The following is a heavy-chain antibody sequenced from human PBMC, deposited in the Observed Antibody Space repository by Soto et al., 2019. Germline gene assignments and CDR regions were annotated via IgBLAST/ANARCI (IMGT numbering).Heavy chain of an antibody. D-gene: IGHD2-8*02. V-gene: IGHV4-39*07. CDR1: GGSISSSSYY. CDR3: ARDKITGLFDY. CDR2: IYYRGST. Sequence: SETLSLTCTVSGGSISSSSYYWDWIRQPPGKGLEWIGEIYYRGSTYSNPSLKSRVTISADKSKNQFSLRLSSVTAAGTAVYYCARDKITGLFDYWGQGTLVTVSS. J-gene: IGHJ4*02.